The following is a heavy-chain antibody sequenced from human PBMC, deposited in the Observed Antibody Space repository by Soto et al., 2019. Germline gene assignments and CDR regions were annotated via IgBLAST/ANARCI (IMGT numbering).Heavy chain of an antibody. Sequence: SETLSLTCTVSGGSISNYYWSWIRQPPGKGLEWIGYIYSSGSTNYNPSLKSRVTISADTSKNQVSLKLTSVTAADTAVYYCAKEDVGGHYHSGLWGRGTLVIVSS. V-gene: IGHV4-59*01. CDR2: IYSSGST. CDR1: GGSISNYY. J-gene: IGHJ1*01. CDR3: AKEDVGGHYHSGL. D-gene: IGHD1-26*01.